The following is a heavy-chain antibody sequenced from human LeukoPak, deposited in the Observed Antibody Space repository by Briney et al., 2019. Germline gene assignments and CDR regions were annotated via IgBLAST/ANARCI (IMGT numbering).Heavy chain of an antibody. D-gene: IGHD2-15*01. CDR1: GFTFSSYA. CDR3: ARDYCSGGSCYGDY. CDR2: ISYDGSNK. V-gene: IGHV3-30-3*01. Sequence: GRSLRLSCAASGFTFSSYAMHWVRQAPGKGLEWVAVISYDGSNKYYADSVKGRFTISRDNSKNTLYLQMNSLRAEDTAVYYCARDYCSGGSCYGDYWGQGTLVTVSS. J-gene: IGHJ4*02.